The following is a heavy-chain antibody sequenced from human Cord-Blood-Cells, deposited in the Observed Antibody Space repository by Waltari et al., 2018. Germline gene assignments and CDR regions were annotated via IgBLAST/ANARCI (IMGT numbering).Heavy chain of an antibody. V-gene: IGHV5-51*01. Sequence: EFQLVLSGAEVKKSWESLTISCTGSGYSCITYFTVCVGQLRGTGLEWMGIIYPGDSDTRYSPSFQGQVTISADKSISTAYLQWSSLKASDTAMYYCARLFRYNWNDLRGAFDIWGQGTMVTVSS. D-gene: IGHD1-1*01. CDR3: ARLFRYNWNDLRGAFDI. J-gene: IGHJ3*02. CDR2: IYPGDSDT. CDR1: GYSCITYF.